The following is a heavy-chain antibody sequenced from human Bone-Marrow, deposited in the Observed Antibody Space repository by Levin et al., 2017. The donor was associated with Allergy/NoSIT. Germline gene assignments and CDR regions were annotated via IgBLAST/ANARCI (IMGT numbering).Heavy chain of an antibody. CDR2: IYYSGNT. Sequence: PGGSLRLSCTVSGDSISSTSHYWGWIRQPPGKGLEWIGSIYYSGNTYYNPSIQSRVTISVDTSKNQFSLRLNSVTAADTAVYYCARELWRYYFDSWGQGIQVTVSS. D-gene: IGHD3-16*01. CDR3: ARELWRYYFDS. V-gene: IGHV4-39*02. J-gene: IGHJ4*02. CDR1: GDSISSTSHY.